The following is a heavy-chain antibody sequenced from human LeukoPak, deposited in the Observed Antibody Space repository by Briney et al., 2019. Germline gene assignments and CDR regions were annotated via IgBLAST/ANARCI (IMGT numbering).Heavy chain of an antibody. CDR3: AREARGAALGYGMDV. CDR1: GYTFTGYY. CDR2: INPNSGGT. J-gene: IGHJ6*04. Sequence: ASVKVSCKASGYTFTGYYMHWVRQAPGQGLEWMGWINPNSGGTNYAQKFQGWVTMTRDTSISTAYMELSRLRSDDTAVCYCAREARGAALGYGMDVWGKGTTVTVSS. V-gene: IGHV1-2*04. D-gene: IGHD3-10*01.